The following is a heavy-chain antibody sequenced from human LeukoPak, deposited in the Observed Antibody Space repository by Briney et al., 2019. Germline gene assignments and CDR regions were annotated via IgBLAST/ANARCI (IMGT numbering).Heavy chain of an antibody. CDR3: ARSRRDGDYLFNAFDI. J-gene: IGHJ3*02. CDR1: GFTFSNYG. CDR2: LSTSSSYI. Sequence: GGSLRLSCAASGFTFSNYGMSWVRQAPGKGLEWVSSLSTSSSYIYYADSVKGRFTVSRDNARNSLELQMNSLRAEDTAVYYCARSRRDGDYLFNAFDIWGQGTMVTVSS. D-gene: IGHD4-17*01. V-gene: IGHV3-21*01.